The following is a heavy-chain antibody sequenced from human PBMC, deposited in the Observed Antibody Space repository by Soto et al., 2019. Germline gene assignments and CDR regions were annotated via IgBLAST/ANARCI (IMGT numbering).Heavy chain of an antibody. D-gene: IGHD3-22*01. CDR1: GFTFSDYY. CDR2: ISSSSSYT. Sequence: PGGSLRLSCAASGFTFSDYYMSWIRQAPGKGLEWVSYISSSSSYTNYADSVKGRFTISRDNAKNSLYLQMNSLRAEDTAVYYCARDRSSGYCDFDYWGQGTLVTVSS. V-gene: IGHV3-11*06. CDR3: ARDRSSGYCDFDY. J-gene: IGHJ4*02.